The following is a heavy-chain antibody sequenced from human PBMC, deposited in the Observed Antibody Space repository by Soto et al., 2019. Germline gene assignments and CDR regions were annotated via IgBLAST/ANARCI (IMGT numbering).Heavy chain of an antibody. V-gene: IGHV3-15*07. J-gene: IGHJ4*02. CDR3: TTDTSY. CDR2: IKSETDGGAT. CDR1: GFIVSNAW. Sequence: EVQLVESGGGLVKPGGSLRLSCAASGFIVSNAWVNWVRQAPGKGLEWVGRIKSETDGGATDYGTPVEGRFTISRDDSKSTLYLQMNSLKTEDTAVYYCTTDTSYWGQGTLVTVSA.